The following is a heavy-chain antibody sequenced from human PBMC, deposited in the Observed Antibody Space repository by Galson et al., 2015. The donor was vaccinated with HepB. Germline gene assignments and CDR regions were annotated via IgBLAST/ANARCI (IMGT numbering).Heavy chain of an antibody. Sequence: SVKVSCKASGYTFTGYYMHWVRQAPGQGLEWMGWINPNSGGTNYAQKFQGWVTMTRDTSISTAYMELSRLRSDDTAVYYCARDLRGVYYETHYYGMDVWGQGTTVTVSS. V-gene: IGHV1-2*04. D-gene: IGHD3-22*01. CDR2: INPNSGGT. J-gene: IGHJ6*02. CDR1: GYTFTGYY. CDR3: ARDLRGVYYETHYYGMDV.